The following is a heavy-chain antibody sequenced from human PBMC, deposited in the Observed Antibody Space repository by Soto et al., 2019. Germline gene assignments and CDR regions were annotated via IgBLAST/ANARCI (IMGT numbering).Heavy chain of an antibody. CDR2: IVVGSGNT. J-gene: IGHJ3*02. D-gene: IGHD5-12*01. CDR3: AAAVATRDAFDI. CDR1: GFTFTSSA. V-gene: IGHV1-58*02. Sequence: ASVKVSCKASGFTFTSSAMQWVRQARGQRLEWIGWIVVGSGNTNYAQKFQERVTITRDMSTSTAYMELSSLRSEDTAVYYCAAAVATRDAFDIWGQGTMVTVSS.